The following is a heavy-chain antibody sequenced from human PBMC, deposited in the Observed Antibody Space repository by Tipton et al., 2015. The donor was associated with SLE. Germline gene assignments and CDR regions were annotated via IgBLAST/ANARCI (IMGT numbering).Heavy chain of an antibody. V-gene: IGHV1-46*01. Sequence: QLVQSGAEVKKAGASVKVSCEASAYMFTSYYMHWVRQAPGQGLEWMGIINPSDASTSYAQKIQGRVTMTRDTYTSTVYMELSSLGADDTALYYRARAGALASIYYYGMDVWGQGTTVTVSS. CDR1: AYMFTSYY. D-gene: IGHD2-2*01. CDR3: ARAGALASIYYYGMDV. CDR2: INPSDAST. J-gene: IGHJ6*02.